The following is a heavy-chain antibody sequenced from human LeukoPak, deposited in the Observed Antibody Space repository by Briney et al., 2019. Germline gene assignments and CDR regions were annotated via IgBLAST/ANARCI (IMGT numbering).Heavy chain of an antibody. D-gene: IGHD3-10*01. V-gene: IGHV1-18*04. CDR2: ISAYNGNT. CDR3: ARPYGSGSYYNSPLDY. CDR1: GYTFTSYG. J-gene: IGHJ4*02. Sequence: ASVKVSCKASGYTFTSYGISWVRQAPGQGLEWMGWISAYNGNTNYAQKFQGRVTMTTDTSTSTAYMELRSLRSDDTAVYYCARPYGSGSYYNSPLDYWGQGTLVTVSS.